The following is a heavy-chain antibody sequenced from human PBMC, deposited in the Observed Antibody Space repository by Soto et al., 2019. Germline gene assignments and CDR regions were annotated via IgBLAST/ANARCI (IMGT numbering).Heavy chain of an antibody. V-gene: IGHV3-30-3*01. CDR2: ISNDGSNK. CDR1: GFTFRTFA. Sequence: GGSLRLSCAASGFTFRTFALHWVRQAPGKGLEWVAVISNDGSNKYFQDSVKGRFTVSRDNSNNTLYLQMDSLRAEDTAVYYCARDDIGAPNAFDMWGQGTMVTVS. J-gene: IGHJ3*02. CDR3: ARDDIGAPNAFDM. D-gene: IGHD2-15*01.